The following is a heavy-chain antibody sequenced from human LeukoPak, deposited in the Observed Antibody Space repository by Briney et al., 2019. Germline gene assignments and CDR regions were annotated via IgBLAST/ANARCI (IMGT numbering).Heavy chain of an antibody. CDR3: ARGSAGNKYDFWSGYPGRMDV. CDR1: GYTFTSYD. J-gene: IGHJ6*03. CDR2: MNPNSGNT. Sequence: GASVKVSCKASGYTFTSYDINWVRQATGQGLEWMGWMNPNSGNTGYAQKFQGRVTITRNTSISTAYMELSSLRSEDTAVYYCARGSAGNKYDFWSGYPGRMDVWGKGTTVTVSS. D-gene: IGHD3-3*01. V-gene: IGHV1-8*03.